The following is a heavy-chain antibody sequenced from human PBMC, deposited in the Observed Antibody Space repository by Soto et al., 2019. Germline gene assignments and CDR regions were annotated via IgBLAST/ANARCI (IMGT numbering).Heavy chain of an antibody. CDR2: ISKTGNHT. V-gene: IGHV3-21*01. CDR1: GFTFRNYS. Sequence: EAQLVESGGGLVKPGGSLRLSCTVSGFTFRNYSMNWVRQAPGKGLEWVSSISKTGNHTYYADSVKGRFTVSRDNAKNSLYLQMNSLRAEDTAVYFCARYPGTIMATIMGSYYFDYWGLGTLVTVSS. J-gene: IGHJ4*02. CDR3: ARYPGTIMATIMGSYYFDY. D-gene: IGHD5-12*01.